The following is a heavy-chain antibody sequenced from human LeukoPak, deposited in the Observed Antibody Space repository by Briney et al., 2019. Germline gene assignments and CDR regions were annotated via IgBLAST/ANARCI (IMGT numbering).Heavy chain of an antibody. J-gene: IGHJ4*02. D-gene: IGHD1-26*01. Sequence: GGSLRLSCAASGFTFSSYWMSWVRQAPGKGLEWVANVRQDGNEKYYVDSVKGRFTISRDNAKHSLYLQMNSLRAEDTALYYCARDKGADEGSKFDYWGQGTLVTVSS. CDR2: VRQDGNEK. CDR1: GFTFSSYW. V-gene: IGHV3-7*03. CDR3: ARDKGADEGSKFDY.